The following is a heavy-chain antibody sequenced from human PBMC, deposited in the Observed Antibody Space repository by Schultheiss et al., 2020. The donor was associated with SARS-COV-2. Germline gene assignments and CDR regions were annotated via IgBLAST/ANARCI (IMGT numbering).Heavy chain of an antibody. CDR3: ASPDLGGMVYAIEGYYYYYGMDV. V-gene: IGHV1-18*01. Sequence: ASVKVSCKTSGYTFDTYGIGWVRQAPGRGLEWMGWSSAYNGNTNYAQNVQGRVTITADESTSTAYMELSSLRSEDTAVYYCASPDLGGMVYAIEGYYYYYGMDVWGQGTTVTVSS. CDR1: GYTFDTYG. CDR2: SSAYNGNT. J-gene: IGHJ6*02. D-gene: IGHD2-8*01.